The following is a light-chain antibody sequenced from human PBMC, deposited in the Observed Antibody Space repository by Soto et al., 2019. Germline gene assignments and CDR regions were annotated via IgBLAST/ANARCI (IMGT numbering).Light chain of an antibody. CDR2: EVN. CDR3: SSYAGSNNLI. J-gene: IGLJ2*01. V-gene: IGLV2-8*01. CDR1: SSDLGDYDY. Sequence: QSALTQPPSASGSPGQSVTISCTGTSSDLGDYDYVSWYQQHPGKAPKLMIYEVNKRPSGVPDRFSGSKSGNTASLTVTGLEAEDEADYYCSSYAGSNNLIFRGGTKLTVL.